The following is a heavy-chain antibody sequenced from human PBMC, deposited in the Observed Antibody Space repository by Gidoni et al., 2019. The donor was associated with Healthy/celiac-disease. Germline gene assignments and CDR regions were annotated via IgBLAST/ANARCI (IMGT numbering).Heavy chain of an antibody. D-gene: IGHD6-13*01. CDR1: GFTFSSYG. CDR3: AKDALYSSSWFDY. CDR2: ISYDGSNK. J-gene: IGHJ4*02. Sequence: QVQLVESGGGVAQPGRSLRLSCAAAGFTFSSYGMHWVRQAPGQGLGCVEVISYDGSNKYHAASVKGRFTTSRDNSKNTLYLQMNSLRAEDTAVYYCAKDALYSSSWFDYWGQGTLVTVSS. V-gene: IGHV3-30*18.